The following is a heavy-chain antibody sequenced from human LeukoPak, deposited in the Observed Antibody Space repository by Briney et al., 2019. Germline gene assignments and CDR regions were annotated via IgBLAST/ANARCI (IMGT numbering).Heavy chain of an antibody. CDR2: INWYSGSI. V-gene: IGHV3-9*01. D-gene: IGHD6-19*01. CDR3: AKVAATGGWDYYMDV. CDR1: GFTFDDYA. J-gene: IGHJ6*03. Sequence: GGSLRLSCAASGFTFDDYAMHWVRQAPGKGLEWVSGINWYSGSIGYADSVKGRFTISRDNAKNSLYLQMNSLRAEDTALYYCAKVAATGGWDYYMDVWGKGTTVTVSS.